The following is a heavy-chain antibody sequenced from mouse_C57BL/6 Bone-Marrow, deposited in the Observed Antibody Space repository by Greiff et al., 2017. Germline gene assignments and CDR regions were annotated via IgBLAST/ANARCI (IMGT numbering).Heavy chain of an antibody. CDR3: AREEEITTARRGAWFAC. CDR1: GYTFTSYW. V-gene: IGHV1-69*01. Sequence: QVQLQQPGAELVMPGASVKLSCKASGYTFTSYWMHWVKQRPGQGLEWIGEIDPSDSYTNYNQKFKGKSTLTVDKSSSTAYMQLSSLTSEDSAVYYCAREEEITTARRGAWFACWGQGTLVTVSA. D-gene: IGHD1-2*01. J-gene: IGHJ3*01. CDR2: IDPSDSYT.